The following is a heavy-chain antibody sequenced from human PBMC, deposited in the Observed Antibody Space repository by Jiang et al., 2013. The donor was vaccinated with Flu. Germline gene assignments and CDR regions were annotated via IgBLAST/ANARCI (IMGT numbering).Heavy chain of an antibody. CDR1: GFTFDAYA. CDR3: TRGASSSCSSTSCYLYYYGMDV. V-gene: IGHV3-72*01. CDR2: IRDKANGYTT. J-gene: IGHJ6*02. D-gene: IGHD2-2*01. Sequence: VQLVESGGGSVQPGRSLRLSCAASGFTFDAYAIHWVRQAPGKGLEWVGRIRDKANGYTTEYAASVKDRFTVSRDDSKNSLYLQMNSLKTEDTAVYYCTRGASSSCSSTSCYLYYYGMDVWGQGTTVTVSS.